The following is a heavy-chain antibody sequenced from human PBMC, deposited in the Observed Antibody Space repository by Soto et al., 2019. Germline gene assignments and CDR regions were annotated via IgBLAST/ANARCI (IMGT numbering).Heavy chain of an antibody. CDR2: ISSSGSTI. D-gene: IGHD3-22*01. J-gene: IGHJ4*02. CDR1: GFTFSDYY. CDR3: ASQYYYDSSGHEY. V-gene: IGHV3-11*01. Sequence: PGESLKISCAASGFTFSDYYMSWIRQAPGKGLEWVSYISSSGSTIYYADSVKGRFTISRDNAKNSLYLQMNSLRAEDTAVYYCASQYYYDSSGHEYWGQGTLVTVSS.